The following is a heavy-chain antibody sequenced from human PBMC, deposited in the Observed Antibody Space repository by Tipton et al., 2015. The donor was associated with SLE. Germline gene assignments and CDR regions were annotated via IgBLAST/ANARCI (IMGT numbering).Heavy chain of an antibody. V-gene: IGHV4-4*08. Sequence: TLSLTCTVSGGSISSYYWSWIRQPPGKGLEWIGSVHHTGSTYYTPSLKSRVTISVDTSKNQFFLRLNSVTAADTALYYCAREGGDYWGQGTLVTVSS. CDR3: AREGGDY. J-gene: IGHJ4*02. CDR2: VHHTGST. CDR1: GGSISSYY. D-gene: IGHD3-16*01.